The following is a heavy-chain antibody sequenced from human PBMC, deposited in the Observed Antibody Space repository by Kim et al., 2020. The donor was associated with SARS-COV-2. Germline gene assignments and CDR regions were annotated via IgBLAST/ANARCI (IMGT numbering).Heavy chain of an antibody. V-gene: IGHV4-34*01. D-gene: IGHD1-26*01. CDR3: ARGGGPLRYSGSYQAFDI. Sequence: KSRVTISVDTSKNQFSLKLSSVTAADTAVYYCARGGGPLRYSGSYQAFDIWGQGTMVTVSS. J-gene: IGHJ3*02.